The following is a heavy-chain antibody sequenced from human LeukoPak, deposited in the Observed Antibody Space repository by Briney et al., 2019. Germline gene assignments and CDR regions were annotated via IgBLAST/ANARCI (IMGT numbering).Heavy chain of an antibody. CDR2: INQSGDT. CDR1: GGSFSGYY. D-gene: IGHD3-3*01. CDR3: ARSLSPYYDVTSAYWVWGY. V-gene: IGHV4-34*01. Sequence: SETLSLTCAVYGGSFSGYYWSWIRQPPGKGLEWIGEINQSGDTNYNPSFESRVTMSVDASKKQFSLKVKSVTAADGAVYYCARSLSPYYDVTSAYWVWGYWGQGTLVIISS. J-gene: IGHJ4*02.